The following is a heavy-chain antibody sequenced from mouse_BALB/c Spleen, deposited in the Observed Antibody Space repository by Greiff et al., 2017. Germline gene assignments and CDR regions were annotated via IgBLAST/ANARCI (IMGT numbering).Heavy chain of an antibody. Sequence: EVNVVESGGGLVKPGGSLKLSCAASGFTFSSYAMSWVRQSPEKRLEWVAEISSGGSYTYYPDTVTGRFTISRDNAKNTLYLEMSSLRSEDTAMYYCARDEGDYWGQGTSVTVSS. CDR3: ARDEGDY. CDR1: GFTFSSYA. V-gene: IGHV5-9-4*01. CDR2: ISSGGSYT. J-gene: IGHJ4*01.